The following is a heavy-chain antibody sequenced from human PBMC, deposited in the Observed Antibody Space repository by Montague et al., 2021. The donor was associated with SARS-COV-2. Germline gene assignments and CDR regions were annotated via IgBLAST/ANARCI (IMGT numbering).Heavy chain of an antibody. CDR2: IHFRGST. CDR3: ATQEDFSVWIPGAFDF. Sequence: SETLSLTCTVSGGSISSSTYYWAWIRQPPGKGLEWIGSIHFRGSTYYNPSLKSRVFISVDTSKNQLSLTLTSVTAADTAVYYCATQEDFSVWIPGAFDFWGQGTLLNVSS. D-gene: IGHD6-19*01. V-gene: IGHV4-39*01. CDR1: GGSISSSTYY. J-gene: IGHJ4*02.